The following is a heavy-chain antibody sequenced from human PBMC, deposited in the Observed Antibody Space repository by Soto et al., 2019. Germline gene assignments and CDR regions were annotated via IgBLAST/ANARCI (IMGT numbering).Heavy chain of an antibody. Sequence: QLQLQASGPGLVKPSETLSLTCTVSGGSISGSSYYWGWIRQPPGKGLEWIGSISDSESTYYNLSLKSRITMSVETYKNQFSLKLSSVSAADTAVYYCARQNPLNWFDPWGQGTLVTVSS. CDR3: ARQNPLNWFDP. CDR2: ISDSEST. CDR1: GGSISGSSYY. V-gene: IGHV4-39*01. J-gene: IGHJ5*02.